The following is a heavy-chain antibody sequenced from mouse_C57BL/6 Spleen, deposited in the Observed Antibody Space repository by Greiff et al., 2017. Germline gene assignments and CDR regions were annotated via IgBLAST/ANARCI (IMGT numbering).Heavy chain of an antibody. J-gene: IGHJ4*01. D-gene: IGHD1-1*02. CDR3: ARWGRWEENYAMDY. V-gene: IGHV14-2*01. CDR1: GFNIKDYY. Sequence: VQLQQSGAELVKPGASVKLSCTASGFNIKDYYMHWVKQRAEQGLEWIGRIDPEDGETKYAPKFQGKATISADTSSNTDYLQLSILTSEGTAVYYCARWGRWEENYAMDYWGQGTSVTVSS. CDR2: IDPEDGET.